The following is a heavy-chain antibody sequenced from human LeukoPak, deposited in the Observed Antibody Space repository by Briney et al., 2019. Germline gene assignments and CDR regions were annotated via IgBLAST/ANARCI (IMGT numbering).Heavy chain of an antibody. V-gene: IGHV3-53*01. CDR2: IYGGGNT. Sequence: PGESLRLSCSFSGLIATSNYMAWVRQAPGKGLQWISFIYGGGNTLYADSVMGRFSISRDNSKSTLYLQMSSLRVEDTAVYYCATGGRSGMAFDFWGQGTLVTVPS. D-gene: IGHD5-24*01. CDR3: ATGGRSGMAFDF. J-gene: IGHJ4*02. CDR1: GLIATSNY.